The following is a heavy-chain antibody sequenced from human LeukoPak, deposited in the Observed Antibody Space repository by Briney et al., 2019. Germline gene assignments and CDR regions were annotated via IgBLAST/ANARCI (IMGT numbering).Heavy chain of an antibody. CDR2: ISSSSSYI. J-gene: IGHJ4*02. Sequence: GGSLRLSCAASGFTFSSYSMNWVRQAPGKGLEWVSSISSSSSYIYYADSVKGRFTISRDNAKNSLYLQMNSLRAEDTAVYYCARVTTQWLVSTIDYWGQETLVTVSS. CDR3: ARVTTQWLVSTIDY. D-gene: IGHD6-19*01. CDR1: GFTFSSYS. V-gene: IGHV3-21*01.